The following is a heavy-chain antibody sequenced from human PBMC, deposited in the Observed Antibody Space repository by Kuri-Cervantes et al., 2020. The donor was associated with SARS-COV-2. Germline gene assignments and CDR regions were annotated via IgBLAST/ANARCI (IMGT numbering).Heavy chain of an antibody. J-gene: IGHJ4*02. V-gene: IGHV4-59*01. CDR3: ARDDGSS. Sequence: SXTLSLTCTVSGASITSYYWIWVQQPPGKRPEWIGYIYHSGTTNYNPSLKSRVTMSVDTSKNQFSLKLSSVTTADTAVYYCARDDGSSWGQGTLVTVSS. D-gene: IGHD6-13*01. CDR2: IYHSGTT. CDR1: GASITSYY.